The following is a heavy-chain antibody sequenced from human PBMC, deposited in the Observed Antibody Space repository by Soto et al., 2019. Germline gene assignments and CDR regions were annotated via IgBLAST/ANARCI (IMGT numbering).Heavy chain of an antibody. D-gene: IGHD3-10*01. Sequence: QVQLQESGPGLVKPSETLSLTCTVSGGSISSYYWSWIRQPPGKGLEWIGYIYYSGSTNYNPSLXRXVXIXXDTSKNPFSLKLSSVTAADTAVYYCARVWGGAFDIWGQGTMVTVSS. V-gene: IGHV4-59*01. CDR3: ARVWGGAFDI. CDR1: GGSISSYY. CDR2: IYYSGST. J-gene: IGHJ3*02.